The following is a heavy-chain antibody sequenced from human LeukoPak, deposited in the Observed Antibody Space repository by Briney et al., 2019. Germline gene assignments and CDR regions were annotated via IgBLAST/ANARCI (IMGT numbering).Heavy chain of an antibody. CDR1: GYTFTSYA. CDR3: ARGWDSSNFYYFDY. CDR2: INTNTGNP. D-gene: IGHD6-13*01. J-gene: IGHJ4*02. Sequence: GASVKVSCKASGYTFTSYAMNWVRQAPGQGLEWMGWINTNTGNPTYAQGFTGRFVFSLDTSVSTAYLQTSSLKAEDTAVYYCARGWDSSNFYYFDYWGQGTLVTVSS. V-gene: IGHV7-4-1*02.